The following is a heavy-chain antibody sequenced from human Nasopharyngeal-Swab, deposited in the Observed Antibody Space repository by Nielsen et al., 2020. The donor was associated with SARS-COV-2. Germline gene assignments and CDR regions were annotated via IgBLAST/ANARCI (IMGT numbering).Heavy chain of an antibody. CDR1: GYTLTELS. Sequence: ASVKVSCKVSGYTLTELSMHWVRQAPGKGLEWMGGFDPEDGETIYAQKFQGRVTMTEDTSTDTAYMELSSLRSEETAVYYCATAIITMISGFDYWGQGTLFTVSS. J-gene: IGHJ4*02. V-gene: IGHV1-24*01. CDR2: FDPEDGET. CDR3: ATAIITMISGFDY. D-gene: IGHD3-22*01.